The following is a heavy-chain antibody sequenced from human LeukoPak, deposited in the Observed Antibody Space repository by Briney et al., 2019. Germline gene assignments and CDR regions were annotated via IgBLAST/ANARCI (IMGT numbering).Heavy chain of an antibody. CDR2: IYYSGST. D-gene: IGHD2-15*01. J-gene: IGHJ4*02. CDR3: ARDIGNHFGGLDHYYYDY. V-gene: IGHV4-59*12. CDR1: GGSISSYY. Sequence: SETLSLTCTVSGGSISSYYWSWIRQPPGKGLEWIGYIYYSGSTNYNPSLKSRVGMSIDTSKNQFSLKLSSVTAADAAVYYCARDIGNHFGGLDHYYYDYWGPGTLVTVSS.